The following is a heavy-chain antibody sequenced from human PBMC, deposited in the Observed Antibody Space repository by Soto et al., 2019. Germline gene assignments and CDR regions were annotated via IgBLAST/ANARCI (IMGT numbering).Heavy chain of an antibody. Sequence: QVQLVQSEAEVKKPGASLRVSCKTSGYTFSDYYIHWLRQAPGQGPEWMGWINPNRGFTKFSQKFQGRVTMTTDTSINTAYIDLTSLMSDDTAVYYCARGAAVVTTIPRYGLDVWGQGTTVTVSS. CDR3: ARGAAVVTTIPRYGLDV. CDR1: GYTFSDYY. CDR2: INPNRGFT. V-gene: IGHV1-2*02. D-gene: IGHD2-21*02. J-gene: IGHJ6*02.